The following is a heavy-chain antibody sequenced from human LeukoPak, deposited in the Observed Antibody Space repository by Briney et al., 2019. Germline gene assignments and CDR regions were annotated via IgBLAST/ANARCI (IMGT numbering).Heavy chain of an antibody. CDR2: IHYTGAT. CDR3: ARGNILSGYCFDF. D-gene: IGHD3-9*01. CDR1: GGSITGYY. Sequence: SETLSLTCAVYGGSITGYYWSWIRQPPGKGLEWVGEIHYTGATSYNPSLKSRATISIDTSKNQVSLRLSSVTAADTAVYYCARGNILSGYCFDFWGQGALVTVSS. J-gene: IGHJ4*02. V-gene: IGHV4-34*01.